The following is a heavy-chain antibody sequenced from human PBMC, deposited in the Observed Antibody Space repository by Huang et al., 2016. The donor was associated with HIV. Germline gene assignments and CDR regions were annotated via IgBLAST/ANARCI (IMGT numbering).Heavy chain of an antibody. J-gene: IGHJ3*02. CDR2: IKTKNDKYAT. Sequence: EVQLVQSRGGLLRPGGSLRVSCAASGFTFSGFSIHWVRQTSGKGVEWVGVIKTKNDKYATACTAALEGRFTVSRDDSRNTAYLQMNSLKTEDTAVYYCTRLRNGDDAFDIWGQGTTVTVSS. V-gene: IGHV3-73*01. CDR1: GFTFSGFS. CDR3: TRLRNGDDAFDI.